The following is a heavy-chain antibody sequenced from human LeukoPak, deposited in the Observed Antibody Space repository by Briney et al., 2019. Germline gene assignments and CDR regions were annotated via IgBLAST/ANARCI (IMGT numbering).Heavy chain of an antibody. Sequence: GGSLRLSCATSGFNFNTKWMTWVRQAPGKGLEWVANINQDGSEKYHGDPVKGRFIISRDNAKRSLFLEMSSLRAEDTAVYYCADPPSDFWGQGTLVAVSS. CDR1: GFNFNTKW. CDR2: INQDGSEK. J-gene: IGHJ4*02. CDR3: ADPPSDF. V-gene: IGHV3-7*01.